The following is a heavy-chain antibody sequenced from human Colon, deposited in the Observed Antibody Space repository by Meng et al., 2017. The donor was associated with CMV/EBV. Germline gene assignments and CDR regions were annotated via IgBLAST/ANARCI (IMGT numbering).Heavy chain of an antibody. J-gene: IGHJ1*01. V-gene: IGHV4-59*01. Sequence: VQAEEAGPGVVTAAGALSLTCTVCGGSISGYWWSWSRQPAGKGLEWIGYMYYGDTNYNRSLESRVIISGDTSKNQFSLRLNSVTAADTAVYYCALRGSAAGTFQYWGQGTLVTVSS. CDR2: MYYGDT. CDR1: GGSISGYW. D-gene: IGHD6-13*01. CDR3: ALRGSAAGTFQY.